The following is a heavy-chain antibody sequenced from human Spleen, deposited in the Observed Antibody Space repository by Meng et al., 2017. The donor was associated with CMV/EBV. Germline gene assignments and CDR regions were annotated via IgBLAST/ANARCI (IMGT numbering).Heavy chain of an antibody. J-gene: IGHJ4*02. V-gene: IGHV4-39*01. CDR2: IDYSGIT. D-gene: IGHD2-21*02. CDR3: ARQGGNVVVTHFDY. CDR1: GGSISGSGYY. Sequence: SETLSLTCNVSGGSISGSGYYWGWIRQSPGKGLEWIGSIDYSGITYYNPSLKSRVTMSVDTSKNQFSLKLSPVTAADRAMYFCARQGGNVVVTHFDYWGPGTLVTVSS.